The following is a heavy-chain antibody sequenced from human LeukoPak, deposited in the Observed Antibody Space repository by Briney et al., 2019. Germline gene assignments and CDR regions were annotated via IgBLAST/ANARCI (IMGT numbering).Heavy chain of an antibody. J-gene: IGHJ3*02. D-gene: IGHD1-14*01. CDR2: INSDGSST. V-gene: IGHV3-74*01. CDR3: ARGWNHLGAGCDAFDI. Sequence: PGGSLRLSCAASGFTFSSYWMHWVRQAPGKGLVWVSRINSDGSSTSYADSVKGRFTISRDNAKNTLYLQMNSLRAEDTAVYYCARGWNHLGAGCDAFDIWGQGTMVTVSS. CDR1: GFTFSSYW.